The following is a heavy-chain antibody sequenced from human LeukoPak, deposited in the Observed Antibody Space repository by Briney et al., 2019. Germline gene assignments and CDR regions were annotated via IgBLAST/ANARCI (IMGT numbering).Heavy chain of an antibody. CDR1: GGNFKIYA. V-gene: IGHV1-69*13. D-gene: IGHD2-15*01. CDR2: IIPIFGTA. CDR3: ARDNKDDMDV. Sequence: SVKVSCKASGGNFKIYAVSWVGQAPGQGVGWMGGIIPIFGTANYAQKFQGRVTITADESTSTAYMELSSLRSEDTAVYYCARDNKDDMDVWGKGTTVTVSS. J-gene: IGHJ6*03.